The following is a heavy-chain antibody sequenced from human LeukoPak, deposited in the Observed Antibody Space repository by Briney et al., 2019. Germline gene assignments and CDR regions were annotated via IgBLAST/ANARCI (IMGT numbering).Heavy chain of an antibody. J-gene: IGHJ3*01. D-gene: IGHD6-19*01. CDR3: ARQEYSSGHDAFDL. CDR2: IYPGDSDT. V-gene: IGHV5-51*01. Sequence: GESLKISCKASGYSFTSYWIGWVRQLREKRLEWMGIIYPGDSDTRYSPSFQGQVTISADKSISTAYLQWSSLKASDTAMYYCARQEYSSGHDAFDLWGQGTMVTVSS. CDR1: GYSFTSYW.